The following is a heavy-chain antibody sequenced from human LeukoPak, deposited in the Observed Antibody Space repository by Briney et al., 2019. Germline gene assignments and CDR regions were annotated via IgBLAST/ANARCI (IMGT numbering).Heavy chain of an antibody. D-gene: IGHD2-15*01. J-gene: IGHJ5*01. CDR3: AREAPICSGGTCYDS. V-gene: IGHV4-59*01. CDR1: GGSISSYY. CDR2: IHYSGST. Sequence: PSETLSLTCTVSGGSISSYYWSWIRQPPGKGLEWIGYIHYSGSTNYNPSLKSRVIISVDTSKNQFSLKLSSVTAADTAVYYCAREAPICSGGTCYDSWGQGTLVTVSS.